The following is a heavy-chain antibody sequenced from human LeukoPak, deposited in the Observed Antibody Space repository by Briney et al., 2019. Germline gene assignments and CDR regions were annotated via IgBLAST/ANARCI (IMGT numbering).Heavy chain of an antibody. Sequence: GASVKVSCKASGGTFSSYAISWVRQAPGQGLEWMGGIIPIFGTANYAQKLQGRVTMTTDTSTSTAYMELRSLRSDDTAVYYCARTIAAAGTGIDYWGQGTLVTVSS. CDR3: ARTIAAAGTGIDY. CDR2: IIPIFGTA. V-gene: IGHV1-69*05. CDR1: GGTFSSYA. J-gene: IGHJ4*02. D-gene: IGHD6-13*01.